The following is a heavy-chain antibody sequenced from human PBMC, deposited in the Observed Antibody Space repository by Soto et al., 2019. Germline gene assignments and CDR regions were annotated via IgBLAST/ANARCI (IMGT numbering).Heavy chain of an antibody. CDR3: ARVRTGTPYDAFDI. V-gene: IGHV4-30-4*01. D-gene: IGHD1-1*01. CDR1: GGSISSGDYY. Sequence: SETLSLTCTVSGGSISSGDYYWSWIRQPPGKGLEWIGYIYYSGSTYYNPSLKSRVTISVDTSKNQFSLKLSSVTAADTVVYYCARVRTGTPYDAFDIWGQGTMVTVSS. CDR2: IYYSGST. J-gene: IGHJ3*02.